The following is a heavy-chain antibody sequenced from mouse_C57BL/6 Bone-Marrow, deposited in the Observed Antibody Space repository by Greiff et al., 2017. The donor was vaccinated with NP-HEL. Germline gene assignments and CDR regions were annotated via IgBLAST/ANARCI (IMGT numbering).Heavy chain of an antibody. CDR1: EYEFPSHD. V-gene: IGHV5-2*03. CDR3: ARRLRRRNYYAMDY. Sequence: DVKLVESGGGLVQPGESLKLSCESNEYEFPSHDMSWVRKTPEKRLELVAAINSDGGSTYYPDTMERRFIISRDNTKKTLYLQMSSLRSEDTALYYCARRLRRRNYYAMDYWGQGTSVTVSS. D-gene: IGHD2-12*01. CDR2: INSDGGST. J-gene: IGHJ4*01.